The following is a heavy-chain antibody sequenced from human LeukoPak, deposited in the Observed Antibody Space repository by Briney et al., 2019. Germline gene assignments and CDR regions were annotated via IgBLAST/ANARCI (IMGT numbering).Heavy chain of an antibody. J-gene: IGHJ6*03. CDR2: IKSKTDGGTT. Sequence: GGSLRLSCAASGFTFSNAWMSWVRQAPGKGLEWVGRIKSKTDGGTTDYAAPVKGRFTISRDDSKNTLYLQMNSLKTEDTAVYYCTTVEQQLVVYYYYYMDVWGKGTTVTVSS. V-gene: IGHV3-15*01. CDR1: GFTFSNAW. CDR3: TTVEQQLVVYYYYYMDV. D-gene: IGHD6-13*01.